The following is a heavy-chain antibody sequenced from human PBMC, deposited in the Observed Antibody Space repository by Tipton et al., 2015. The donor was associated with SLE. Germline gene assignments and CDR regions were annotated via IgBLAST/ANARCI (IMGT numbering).Heavy chain of an antibody. CDR2: TNPSGNT. V-gene: IGHV4-34*01. J-gene: IGHJ4*02. CDR3: ARYYCTTTRCYYFDY. CDR1: GGSFSGYS. Sequence: TLSLTCAVYGGSFSGYSWSWIRQPPGKGLEWIGQTNPSGNTNYNPSLKSRVTISVDTSNNQLSLKLTSVTAADTAVYFCARYYCTTTRCYYFDYWGRGTLVTVSS. D-gene: IGHD2-2*01.